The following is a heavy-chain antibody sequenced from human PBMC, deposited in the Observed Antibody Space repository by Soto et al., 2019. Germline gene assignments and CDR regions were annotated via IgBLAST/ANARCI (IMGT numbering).Heavy chain of an antibody. J-gene: IGHJ6*02. CDR2: IKQDASEK. CDR1: GFTFSSYW. Sequence: EEQLVESGGGLVQPGGSLRLSCAASGFTFSSYWMRWVRQAPGPGLEWVASIKQDASEKYYVDSVKGRFTISRDNARNSLYLQMNSLRAEDTAVYYCARVGCSGGDCSARTTHYGLDVWGQGTTVTVSS. V-gene: IGHV3-7*03. CDR3: ARVGCSGGDCSARTTHYGLDV. D-gene: IGHD2-21*02.